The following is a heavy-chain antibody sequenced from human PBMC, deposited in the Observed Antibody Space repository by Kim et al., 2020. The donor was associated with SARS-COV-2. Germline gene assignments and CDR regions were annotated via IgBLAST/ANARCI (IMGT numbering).Heavy chain of an antibody. V-gene: IGHV4-31*03. CDR1: GGSISSGGYY. CDR2: IYYSGST. D-gene: IGHD3-3*01. CDR3: ARVLGAMTIFGVVIVNWFDP. J-gene: IGHJ5*02. Sequence: SETLSLTCTVSGGSISSGGYYWSWIRQHPGKGLEWIGYIYYSGSTYYNPSLKSRVTISVDTSKNQFSLKLSSVTAADTAVYYWARVLGAMTIFGVVIVNWFDPWGQGTLVTVSS.